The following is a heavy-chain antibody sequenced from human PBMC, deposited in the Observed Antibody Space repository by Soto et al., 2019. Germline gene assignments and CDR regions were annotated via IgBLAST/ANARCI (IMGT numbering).Heavy chain of an antibody. CDR1: GFTLSGYT. Sequence: GGALRLSCVGSGFTLSGYTSHWGRPVPGKGLEGVSLISWDGISIYYEESVKGRFTISRVNSKNSLYLQMNSLRSEDTALYYCAKAPEAQWTVYYFDFWGQGTLVTVSS. J-gene: IGHJ4*02. D-gene: IGHD6-19*01. V-gene: IGHV3-43*01. CDR3: AKAPEAQWTVYYFDF. CDR2: ISWDGISI.